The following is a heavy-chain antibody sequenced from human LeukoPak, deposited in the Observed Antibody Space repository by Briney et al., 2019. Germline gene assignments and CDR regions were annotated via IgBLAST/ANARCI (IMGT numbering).Heavy chain of an antibody. J-gene: IGHJ6*03. Sequence: PGGSLRLSCAASGFTFSNYAMSWVRQAPGKGLEWVSAISGSGGSTYYADSVKGRFTISRDNSKNTLYLQLNSLRAEDTAVYYCAKVPAEYYYYYMDVWGKGTTVTVSS. CDR3: AKVPAEYYYYYMDV. CDR2: ISGSGGST. V-gene: IGHV3-23*01. CDR1: GFTFSNYA. D-gene: IGHD2-2*01.